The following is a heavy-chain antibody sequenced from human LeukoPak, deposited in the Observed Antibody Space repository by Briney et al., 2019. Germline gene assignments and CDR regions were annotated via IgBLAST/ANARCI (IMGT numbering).Heavy chain of an antibody. CDR2: IYSGGST. J-gene: IGHJ4*02. CDR3: ARDLSYYDSSGYYDY. Sequence: GGSLRLSCAASGFTVSSNYMSWVRQAPGKGLEWVSVIYSGGSTYYADSVKGRFTISRDNSKNTLYLQTNSLRAEDTAVYYCARDLSYYDSSGYYDYWGQGTLVTVSS. CDR1: GFTVSSNY. D-gene: IGHD3-22*01. V-gene: IGHV3-66*01.